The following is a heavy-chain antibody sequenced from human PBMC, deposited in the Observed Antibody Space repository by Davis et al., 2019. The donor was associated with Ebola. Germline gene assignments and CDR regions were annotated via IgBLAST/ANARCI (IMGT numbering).Heavy chain of an antibody. CDR3: ARGGPDGY. V-gene: IGHV3-30-3*01. CDR1: GFTFSSYA. Sequence: LKIPCAASGFTFSSYAMHRVRQAPGKGLEWVAVISYDGSNKYYADSVKGRFTISRDNSKNTLYLQMNSLRAEDTAVYYCARGGPDGYWGQGTLVTVSS. J-gene: IGHJ4*02. CDR2: ISYDGSNK.